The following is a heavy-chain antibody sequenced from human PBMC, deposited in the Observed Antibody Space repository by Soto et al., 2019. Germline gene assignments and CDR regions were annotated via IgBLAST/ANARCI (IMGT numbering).Heavy chain of an antibody. Sequence: QVQLVQSGAEVKKPGASVKVSCKASGYTFTSYDINWVRQATGQGLEWMGWMNPNSGNTGYAQKFQGRVNMTRNTSTSTAYMELTRLRSEDTAVYYWTSHSGWDYYGMACWGQGTTVTVSS. D-gene: IGHD6-19*01. CDR1: GYTFTSYD. CDR2: MNPNSGNT. CDR3: TSHSGWDYYGMAC. V-gene: IGHV1-8*01. J-gene: IGHJ6*02.